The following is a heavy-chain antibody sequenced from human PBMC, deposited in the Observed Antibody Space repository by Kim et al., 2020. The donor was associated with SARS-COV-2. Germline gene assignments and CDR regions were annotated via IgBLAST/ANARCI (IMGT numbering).Heavy chain of an antibody. Sequence: YCADPVKGRFTICGDKSMTKLYLQMNSLRAEDTAVYYCAKGHELLAPIDYWGQGTLVTVSS. J-gene: IGHJ4*02. CDR3: AKGHELLAPIDY. D-gene: IGHD2-15*01. V-gene: IGHV3-23*01.